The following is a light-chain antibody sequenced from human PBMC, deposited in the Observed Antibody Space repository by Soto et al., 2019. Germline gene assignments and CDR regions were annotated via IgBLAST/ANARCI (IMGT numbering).Light chain of an antibody. J-gene: IGKJ4*01. V-gene: IGKV3-20*01. CDR1: QFVSSR. Sequence: DIVVTQSPATLSASPGERVTLSCRASQFVSSRLAWYQRRPGQVPRLLIYDTSTRAPGISARFSGSGSGTEFTLTISRLEPEDFAVYYCQQYGSSPLTFGGGTKVEIK. CDR2: DTS. CDR3: QQYGSSPLT.